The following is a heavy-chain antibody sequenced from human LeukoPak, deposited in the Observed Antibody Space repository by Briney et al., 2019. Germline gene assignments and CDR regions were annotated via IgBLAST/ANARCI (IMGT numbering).Heavy chain of an antibody. CDR2: ISSISSYI. CDR1: GFTFSSYS. V-gene: IGHV3-21*01. D-gene: IGHD2-15*01. CDR3: AVVVVAATHDY. J-gene: IGHJ4*02. Sequence: GGSLRLSCAASGFTFSSYSMNWVRQAPGKGLEWVSSISSISSYIYYADSVKGRFTISRDNAKNSLHLQMNSLRAEDTAVYYCAVVVVAATHDYWGQGTLVTVSS.